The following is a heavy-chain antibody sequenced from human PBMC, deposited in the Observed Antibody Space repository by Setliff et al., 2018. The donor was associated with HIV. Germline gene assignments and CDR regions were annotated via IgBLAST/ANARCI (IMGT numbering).Heavy chain of an antibody. CDR3: TRDGSGWSQD. CDR1: GFTFSSSW. CDR2: TSQDEGEK. J-gene: IGHJ4*02. D-gene: IGHD6-19*01. Sequence: GGSLRLSCAASGFTFSSSWMGWVRQAPGKRLEWVANTSQDEGEKFYAESVRGRFTISRDNAKNSLYLQMNGLRAEDTAVYYCTRDGSGWSQDWGQGTLVTVSS. V-gene: IGHV3-7*01.